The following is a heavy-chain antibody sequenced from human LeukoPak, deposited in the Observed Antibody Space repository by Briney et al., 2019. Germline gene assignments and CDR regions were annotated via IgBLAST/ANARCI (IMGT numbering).Heavy chain of an antibody. V-gene: IGHV3-15*01. CDR2: IKNKGDGGTT. CDR3: TTSGTPFEY. CDR1: GFTFNKAW. J-gene: IGHJ4*02. Sequence: PGGSLRLSCAASGFTFNKAWMSWVRLAPGKGLEWVGRIKNKGDGGTTDYAAPVKGRFTVSRDDSNSTLYLQMNSLKTEDTAVYYCTTSGTPFEYWGQGTLVTVSS. D-gene: IGHD3-10*01.